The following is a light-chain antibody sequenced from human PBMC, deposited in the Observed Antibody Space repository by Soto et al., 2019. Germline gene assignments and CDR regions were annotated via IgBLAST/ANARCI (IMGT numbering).Light chain of an antibody. Sequence: QSVLTQPPSVSGAPGQRVTISCTGSSSNIGAGFDVPWYQQLPRTAPKLLIYGNTNRPSGVPDRFSGSKSGTSASLAITGLQAEDEGDYYCQSYDSTLSGPLFGGGTKLTVL. J-gene: IGLJ2*01. CDR1: SSNIGAGFD. CDR2: GNT. V-gene: IGLV1-40*01. CDR3: QSYDSTLSGPL.